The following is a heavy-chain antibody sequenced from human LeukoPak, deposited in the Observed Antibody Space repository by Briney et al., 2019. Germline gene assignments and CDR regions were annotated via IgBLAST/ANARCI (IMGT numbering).Heavy chain of an antibody. CDR3: ATVISSHRQTYYFDF. V-gene: IGHV3-23*01. Sequence: GGSLRLSCAASGFTFNNYAMIWVRQAPGKGLEWVSGISGSGDVKYDADSVKGRFIISRDNSRNRLYLQMNSLRAEDTALYYCATVISSHRQTYYFDFWGQGTLVTVSS. CDR2: ISGSGDVK. D-gene: IGHD6-13*01. J-gene: IGHJ4*02. CDR1: GFTFNNYA.